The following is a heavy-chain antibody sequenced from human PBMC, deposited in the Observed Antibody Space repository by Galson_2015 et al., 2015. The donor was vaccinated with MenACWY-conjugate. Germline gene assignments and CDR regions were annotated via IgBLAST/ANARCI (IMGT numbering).Heavy chain of an antibody. CDR1: GYNFTNYY. CDR3: AREGSTLNFNTFDC. J-gene: IGHJ4*02. D-gene: IGHD6-6*01. V-gene: IGHV1-46*01. Sequence: SVKVSCKASGYNFTNYYMHWVRQAPGQGLEWMGIINPRGGSTSYARKFQDRVTMTRDTSTSTIYMELSSLKSDDTAIYFCAREGSTLNFNTFDCWGQGTLVTVSS. CDR2: INPRGGST.